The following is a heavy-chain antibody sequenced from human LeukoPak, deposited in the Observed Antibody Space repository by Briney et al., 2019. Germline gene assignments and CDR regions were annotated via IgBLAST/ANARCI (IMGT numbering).Heavy chain of an antibody. CDR1: GFTVSSNY. D-gene: IGHD6-13*01. CDR3: ARDVDIGAADYYFDY. V-gene: IGHV3-53*05. Sequence: PGGSLRLSCAASGFTVSSNYMSWVRQAPGKGLEWVSVIYSGGSTYYADSVKGRFTISRDNSKNTLYLQMNSLRAEDTAVYYCARDVDIGAADYYFDYWGQGTLVTVSS. J-gene: IGHJ4*02. CDR2: IYSGGST.